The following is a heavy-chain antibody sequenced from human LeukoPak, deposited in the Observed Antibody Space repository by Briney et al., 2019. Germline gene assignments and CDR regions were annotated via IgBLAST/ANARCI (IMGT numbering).Heavy chain of an antibody. Sequence: SETLSLTCSVSGGSISSHYWSWIRQPPAKGLEWIGYIYYSGSTKYNPSLKSRVTISVDTSKNQFSLKLSSVTAADTAVYYCARGGTTVTPGLLWFDPWGQGTLVTVSS. V-gene: IGHV4-59*11. J-gene: IGHJ5*02. CDR2: IYYSGST. D-gene: IGHD4-17*01. CDR3: ARGGTTVTPGLLWFDP. CDR1: GGSISSHY.